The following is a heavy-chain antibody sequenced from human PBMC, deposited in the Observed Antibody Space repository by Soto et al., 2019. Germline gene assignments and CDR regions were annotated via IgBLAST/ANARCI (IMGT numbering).Heavy chain of an antibody. D-gene: IGHD3-3*01. CDR2: IIPIFGTA. CDR1: GGTFSSYA. CDR3: ARDRDTIFGVVPYYYYYGMDV. Sequence: GASVKVSCKASGGTFSSYAISWVRQAPGQGLEWMGGIIPIFGTANYAQKFQGRVTITADESTSTAYMELSSLRSEDTAVYYCARDRDTIFGVVPYYYYYGMDVWGQGTTVTVSS. J-gene: IGHJ6*02. V-gene: IGHV1-69*13.